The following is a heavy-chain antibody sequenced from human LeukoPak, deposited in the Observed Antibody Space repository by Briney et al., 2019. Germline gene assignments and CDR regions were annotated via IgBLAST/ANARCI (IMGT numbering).Heavy chain of an antibody. Sequence: SETLSLTCTVSGGSISSYYWSWIRQPPGKGLEWIGYIYYSGSTNYNPSLKSRVTISVDTSKNQFSLKLSSVTAADTAVYYCARDMPVVADTNDAFDIWGQGTMVTVSS. V-gene: IGHV4-59*01. D-gene: IGHD2-15*01. J-gene: IGHJ3*02. CDR2: IYYSGST. CDR1: GGSISSYY. CDR3: ARDMPVVADTNDAFDI.